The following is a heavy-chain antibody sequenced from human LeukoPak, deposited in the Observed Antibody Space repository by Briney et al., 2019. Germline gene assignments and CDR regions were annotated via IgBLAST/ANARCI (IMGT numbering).Heavy chain of an antibody. CDR3: ARQGLPLGELPHYFDY. V-gene: IGHV3-30-3*01. Sequence: GGSLRLSCAASGFTFSSYAMHWVRQAPGKGLEWVAVISYDGSNKYYADSAKGRFTISRDNSKNTLYLQMNSLRAEDTAVYYCARQGLPLGELPHYFDYWGQGTLVTVSS. CDR2: ISYDGSNK. CDR1: GFTFSSYA. D-gene: IGHD3-16*01. J-gene: IGHJ4*02.